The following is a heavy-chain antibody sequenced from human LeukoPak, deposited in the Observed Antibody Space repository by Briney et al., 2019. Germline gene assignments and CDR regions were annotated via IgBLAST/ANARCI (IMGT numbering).Heavy chain of an antibody. D-gene: IGHD3-22*01. V-gene: IGHV5-51*01. Sequence: GESLKISCKGSGYIFTNYWIGWVRQMPGKGLEWMGIIYPGDSDTTYSPSFQGQVTISADRSISTAYLQWSSLKASDTAMYFCARQGSGDYDSSGYYGGAFDIWGQGTMVTVSS. CDR2: IYPGDSDT. CDR1: GYIFTNYW. CDR3: ARQGSGDYDSSGYYGGAFDI. J-gene: IGHJ3*02.